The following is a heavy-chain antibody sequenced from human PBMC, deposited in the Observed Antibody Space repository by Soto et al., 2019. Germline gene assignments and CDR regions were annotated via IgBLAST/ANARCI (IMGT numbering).Heavy chain of an antibody. CDR2: ISSNGGST. J-gene: IGHJ4*02. D-gene: IGHD4-17*01. V-gene: IGHV3-64*01. Sequence: VQLVESGGGLVQPGGSLRLSCAASGFTFSSYAMHWVRQAPGKGLEYVSAISSNGGSTYYANSVKGRFTISRDNSKNTLYLQMGSLRAEDMAVYYCARGGTVTFFDYWGQGTLVTVSS. CDR3: ARGGTVTFFDY. CDR1: GFTFSSYA.